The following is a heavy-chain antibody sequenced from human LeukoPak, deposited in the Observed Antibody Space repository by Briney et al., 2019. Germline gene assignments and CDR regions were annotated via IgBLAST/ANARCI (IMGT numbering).Heavy chain of an antibody. CDR1: GFTFKSYG. CDR2: ISFDGGNE. Sequence: SLRLSCAASGFTFKSYGMHWVRQAPGKGLDWVAVISFDGGNEYYADSVKGRFSISRDKSNNTLYLQMSSLRAEDTAVYYCAKGLSRVRGLTYYGMDVWGRGTTVAVSS. V-gene: IGHV3-30*18. CDR3: AKGLSRVRGLTYYGMDV. D-gene: IGHD3-10*01. J-gene: IGHJ6*04.